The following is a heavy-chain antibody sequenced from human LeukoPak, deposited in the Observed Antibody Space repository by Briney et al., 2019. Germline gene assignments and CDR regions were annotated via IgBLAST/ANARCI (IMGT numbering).Heavy chain of an antibody. D-gene: IGHD3-16*01. CDR2: IIKDGSDK. Sequence: GGSLRLSYEASGFTFSDYWMGWVRQAPGKGLEWVANIIKDGSDKYYVDSVKGRFTISRDNAKNSVYLQMSSLRVEDTAVYYCTRELWPGDYWGQGILVTVSS. J-gene: IGHJ4*02. CDR3: TRELWPGDY. CDR1: GFTFSDYW. V-gene: IGHV3-7*01.